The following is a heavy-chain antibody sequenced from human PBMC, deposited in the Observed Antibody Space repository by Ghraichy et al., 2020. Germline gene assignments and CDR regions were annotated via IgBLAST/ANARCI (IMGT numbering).Heavy chain of an antibody. CDR3: AALHYCTGGVCYRGRFDY. J-gene: IGHJ4*02. D-gene: IGHD2-8*02. CDR1: GYSISSGYY. CDR2: IYHSGST. V-gene: IGHV4-38-2*01. Sequence: SETLSLTCAVSGYSISSGYYWGWIRQPPGKGLEWIGSIYHSGSTYYNPSLKSRVTISVDTSKNQFSLKLSSVTAADTAVYYCAALHYCTGGVCYRGRFDYWGQGTLVTVSS.